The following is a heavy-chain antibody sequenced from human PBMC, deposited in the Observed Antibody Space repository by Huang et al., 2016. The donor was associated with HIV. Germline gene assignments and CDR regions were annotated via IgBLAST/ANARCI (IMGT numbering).Heavy chain of an antibody. CDR1: GYRFRSNW. Sequence: EVQLVQSGAEVKKPGESLKISCKGSGYRFRSNWIGWVRQMPGKDLEWMGMIHPGYSDTRYSPSLQGQVTISADKSINTAYLQWSSLKASDTAMYYCARLIGSPSFYYGLDVWGQGTTVTVSS. CDR3: ARLIGSPSFYYGLDV. CDR2: IHPGYSDT. J-gene: IGHJ6*02. V-gene: IGHV5-51*01. D-gene: IGHD3-10*01.